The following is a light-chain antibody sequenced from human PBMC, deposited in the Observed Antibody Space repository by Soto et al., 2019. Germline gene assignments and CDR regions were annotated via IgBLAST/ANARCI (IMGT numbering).Light chain of an antibody. Sequence: SALTQPRSVSWSPGQSVTISCTGTSSDVGGYNYVSWYQQHPGKAPKLMIYDVSKRPSGVPDRFSGSKSGNTASLTISGLQAEDEADYYCCSYAGSYIYVFGTGTRSPS. CDR1: SSDVGGYNY. V-gene: IGLV2-11*01. J-gene: IGLJ1*01. CDR2: DVS. CDR3: CSYAGSYIYV.